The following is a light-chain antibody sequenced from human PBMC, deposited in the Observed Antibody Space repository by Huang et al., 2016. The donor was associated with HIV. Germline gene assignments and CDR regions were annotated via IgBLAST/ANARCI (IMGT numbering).Light chain of an antibody. V-gene: IGKV3-15*01. CDR1: QSVSSN. Sequence: EIVMTQSPATLSVSPGERATLSCRASQSVSSNLAWYQQKPGQAPRRRSYGASTRATGIPARFSGSGSGTEFTLTISSLQSEDFAVYYCQQYNNWPRTFGQGTKVEIK. CDR2: GAS. CDR3: QQYNNWPRT. J-gene: IGKJ1*01.